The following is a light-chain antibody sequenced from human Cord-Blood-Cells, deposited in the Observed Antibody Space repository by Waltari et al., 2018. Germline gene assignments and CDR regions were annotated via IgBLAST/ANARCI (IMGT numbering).Light chain of an antibody. V-gene: IGKV1-5*03. CDR2: KAS. CDR1: QSISTW. Sequence: DIQMTQSPSTLSASVGERVTIPCRASQSISTWLAWYQQKPGKAPKLLIYKASSLESGVPSRFSGSGSGTEFTLTISSLQPDDFATYYCQQYNSYSYTFGQGTKLEIK. CDR3: QQYNSYSYT. J-gene: IGKJ2*01.